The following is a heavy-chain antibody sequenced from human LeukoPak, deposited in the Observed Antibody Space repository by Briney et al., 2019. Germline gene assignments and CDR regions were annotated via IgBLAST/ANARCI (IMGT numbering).Heavy chain of an antibody. CDR1: GGYISSYY. CDR3: ARDYYDYVWGSYRDDAFDI. V-gene: IGHV4-4*07. Sequence: NPSETLSLTCTVSGGYISSYYWSWIRQPAGKGLEWIGRIYTSGSTNYNPSLKSRVTMSVDTSKNQFSLKLSSVTAADTAVYYCARDYYDYVWGSYRDDAFDIWGQGTMVTVSS. CDR2: IYTSGST. D-gene: IGHD3-16*02. J-gene: IGHJ3*02.